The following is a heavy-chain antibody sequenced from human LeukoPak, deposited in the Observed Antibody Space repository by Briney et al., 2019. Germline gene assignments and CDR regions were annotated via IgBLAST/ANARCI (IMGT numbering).Heavy chain of an antibody. V-gene: IGHV4-4*07. CDR3: ARGPYSKGRYYYYYMDV. CDR1: GGSISSYY. CDR2: IYTSGST. Sequence: SETLSLTCTVSGGSISSYYWSWIRQPAGKGLEWIGRIYTSGSTNYNPSLKSRVTMSVDTSKNQFSLKLSSVTAADTAVYYCARGPYSKGRYYYYYMDVWGKGTTATVSS. D-gene: IGHD4-11*01. J-gene: IGHJ6*03.